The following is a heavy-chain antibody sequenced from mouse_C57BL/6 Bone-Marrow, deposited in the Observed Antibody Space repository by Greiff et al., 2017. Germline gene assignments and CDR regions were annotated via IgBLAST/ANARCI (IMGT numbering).Heavy chain of an antibody. V-gene: IGHV1-82*01. CDR3: ARLGYYFDY. D-gene: IGHD4-1*01. CDR1: GYAFSSSW. CDR2: IYPGDGDT. J-gene: IGHJ2*01. Sequence: QVQLKESGPELVKPGASVKISCKASGYAFSSSWMNWVKQRPGKGLEWIGRIYPGDGDTNYNGKFKGKATLTADKSSSTAYMQLSSLTSEDAAVYFCARLGYYFDYWGQGTTLTVSS.